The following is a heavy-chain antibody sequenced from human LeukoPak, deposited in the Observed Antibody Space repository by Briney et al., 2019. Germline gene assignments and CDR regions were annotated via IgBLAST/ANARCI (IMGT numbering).Heavy chain of an antibody. J-gene: IGHJ4*02. V-gene: IGHV4-4*07. CDR1: GYSISSGYY. Sequence: PSETLSLTCTVSGYSISSGYYWSWIRQPAGKGLEWIGRIYTSGSTNYNPSLKSRVTMSVDTSKNQFSLKLSSVTAADTAVYYCARVADIMTAFSPLYYWGQGTLVTVSS. CDR3: ARVADIMTAFSPLYY. D-gene: IGHD3-9*01. CDR2: IYTSGST.